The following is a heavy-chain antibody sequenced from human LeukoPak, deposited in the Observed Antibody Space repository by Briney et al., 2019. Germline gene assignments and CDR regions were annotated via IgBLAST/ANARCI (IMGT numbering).Heavy chain of an antibody. V-gene: IGHV3-30*18. D-gene: IGHD3-22*01. Sequence: PGGSLRLSCAASGFTFSSYGMHWVRQAPGKGLEWVAVISYDGSNKYYADSVKGRFTISRDNSKNTLYLQMNSLRAEDTAVYYCAKVFYDSSGYDGDAFDIWGQGTMVTVSS. CDR1: GFTFSSYG. J-gene: IGHJ3*02. CDR3: AKVFYDSSGYDGDAFDI. CDR2: ISYDGSNK.